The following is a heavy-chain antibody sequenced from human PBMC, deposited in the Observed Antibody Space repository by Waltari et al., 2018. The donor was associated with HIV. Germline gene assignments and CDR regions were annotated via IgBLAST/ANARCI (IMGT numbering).Heavy chain of an antibody. CDR2: ISYYGDNK. V-gene: IGHV3-30*03. D-gene: IGHD6-19*01. CDR3: ARGASGWSPGY. J-gene: IGHJ4*02. Sequence: QVQLVESGGGVVQPGRSLRLSCAASGLPFRSYGMHWVRQAPGKGLEWVTVISYYGDNKYYADSVKGRFTISRDNSKNTLYLQMNSLRPEDTAVYYCARGASGWSPGYWGQGTLVTVSS. CDR1: GLPFRSYG.